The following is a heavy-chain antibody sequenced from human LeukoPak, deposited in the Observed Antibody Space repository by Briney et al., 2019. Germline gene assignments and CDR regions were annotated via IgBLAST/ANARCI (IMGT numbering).Heavy chain of an antibody. D-gene: IGHD7-27*01. CDR3: ARELGKNSDY. J-gene: IGHJ4*02. CDR2: IYTGGTT. V-gene: IGHV3-53*01. Sequence: GGSLRLSCAASGFTVSSNYMSWVRQAPGKGLECVSVIYTGGTTYYPDSVKGRFTISRDNSKNTVHLQMNSLRGEDTDVYYCARELGKNSDYWGQGTLVTVSS. CDR1: GFTVSSNY.